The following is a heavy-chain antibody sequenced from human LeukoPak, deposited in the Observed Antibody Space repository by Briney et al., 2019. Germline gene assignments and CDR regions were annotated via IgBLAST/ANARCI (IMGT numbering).Heavy chain of an antibody. CDR3: ARSGMTSTGSDYYYMDV. J-gene: IGHJ6*03. Sequence: GESLKISCKGSGYSFTSYWIGWVRQMPGKGLEWMGIIYPGDSDTRYSPFFQGQVTISADKSISTAYLQWSSLKASDTAMYYCARSGMTSTGSDYYYMDVWGKGTTVTVSS. V-gene: IGHV5-51*01. CDR2: IYPGDSDT. CDR1: GYSFTSYW. D-gene: IGHD1-1*01.